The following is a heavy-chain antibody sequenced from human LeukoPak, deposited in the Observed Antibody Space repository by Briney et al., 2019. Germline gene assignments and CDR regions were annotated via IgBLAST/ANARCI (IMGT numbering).Heavy chain of an antibody. J-gene: IGHJ4*02. D-gene: IGHD3-10*01. Sequence: ASVKVSCKASGYTFTGYNIHWVRQDPGQGLEWMGWINPNSGGTKYAQKFQGRVTMTGDTSISTAYMEVSGLRSDDTAVYYCARALQGYGSGSYYIDYWGQGTLVTVSS. V-gene: IGHV1-2*02. CDR1: GYTFTGYN. CDR3: ARALQGYGSGSYYIDY. CDR2: INPNSGGT.